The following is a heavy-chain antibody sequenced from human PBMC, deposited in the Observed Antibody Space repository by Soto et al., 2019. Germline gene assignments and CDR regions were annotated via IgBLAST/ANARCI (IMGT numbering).Heavy chain of an antibody. J-gene: IGHJ5*02. V-gene: IGHV6-1*01. D-gene: IGHD6-6*01. CDR2: TYYRSKWYN. CDR1: GDSVSSNTAA. CDR3: ARSIGNWFDP. Sequence: PSQTLSLTCAISGDSVSSNTAAWNWIRQSPSGGLEWLGRTYYRSKWYNDYAVSVKSRITINPDTSKNQFSLHLNSVTPEDTAVYYCARSIGNWFDPWGQGTLVTVPQ.